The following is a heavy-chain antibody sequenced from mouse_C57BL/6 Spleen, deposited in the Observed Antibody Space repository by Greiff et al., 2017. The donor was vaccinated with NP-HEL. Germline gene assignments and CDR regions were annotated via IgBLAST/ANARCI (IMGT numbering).Heavy chain of an antibody. D-gene: IGHD1-1*01. J-gene: IGHJ1*03. CDR2: INPNYGTT. CDR1: GYSFTDYN. Sequence: EVKLVESGPELVKPGASVKISCKASGYSFTDYNMNWVKQSNGKSLEWIGVINPNYGTTSYNQKFQGKATLTVDQSSSTAYMQLNSLTSEDSAVYYCSYYGSSYGYFEGWGTGTTVTVSS. V-gene: IGHV1-39*01. CDR3: SYYGSSYGYFEG.